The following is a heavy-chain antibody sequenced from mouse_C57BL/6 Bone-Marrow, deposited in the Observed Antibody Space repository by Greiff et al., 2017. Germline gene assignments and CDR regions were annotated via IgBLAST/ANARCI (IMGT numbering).Heavy chain of an antibody. J-gene: IGHJ2*01. CDR3: ARRLGKGY. CDR1: GYTFTSYW. CDR2: IDPSDSYT. V-gene: IGHV1-59*01. Sequence: QVQLMQPGAELVRPGTSVKFSCTASGYTFTSYWMPWVNQRPGQGLEWIGVIDPSDSYTNYTQTFKGQVTLTVDTSSSTAYMQLSSLTSEDSAVYYCARRLGKGYWGQGTTLTVSS. D-gene: IGHD4-1*01.